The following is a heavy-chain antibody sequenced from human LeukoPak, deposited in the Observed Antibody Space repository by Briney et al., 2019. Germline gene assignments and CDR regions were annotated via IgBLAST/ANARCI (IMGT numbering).Heavy chain of an antibody. Sequence: SETLSLTCFVSGDSLSSGYYWGWVRQPPGKGLEWIGSIYYSGSTYYNPSLKSRVTISVDTSKNQFSLKLSSVTAADTAVYYCARRGIAQFYFDYWGQGTLVTVSS. V-gene: IGHV4-39*01. CDR2: IYYSGST. J-gene: IGHJ4*02. D-gene: IGHD6-13*01. CDR3: ARRGIAQFYFDY. CDR1: GDSLSSGYY.